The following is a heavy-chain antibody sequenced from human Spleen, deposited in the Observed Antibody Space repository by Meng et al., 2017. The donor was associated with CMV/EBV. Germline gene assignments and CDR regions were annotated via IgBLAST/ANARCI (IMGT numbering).Heavy chain of an antibody. Sequence: ASVKVSCKASGYIFTKYGVNWMRQAPGQGPEWMGWISAYNGDTMYAPKVQGRVTMTRDTSTSTVYMELSSLRSEDTAVYYCARDPPYCSSTSCYPMYYFDYWGQGTLVTVSS. CDR3: ARDPPYCSSTSCYPMYYFDY. CDR2: ISAYNGDT. V-gene: IGHV1-18*01. J-gene: IGHJ4*02. D-gene: IGHD2-2*01. CDR1: GYIFTKYG.